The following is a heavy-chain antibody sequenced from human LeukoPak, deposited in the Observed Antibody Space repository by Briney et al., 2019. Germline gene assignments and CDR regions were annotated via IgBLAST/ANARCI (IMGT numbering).Heavy chain of an antibody. CDR1: GFTFSSYV. V-gene: IGHV3-23*01. CDR2: IDGSSAST. D-gene: IGHD2-15*01. J-gene: IGHJ4*02. Sequence: GGSLRLSCAASGFTFSSYVMSWVRQAPGKGLEWVSAIDGSSASTYYADSVKGRFTISRDNSKNTLYLQTNSLRAEDTAIYYCAKGSGGSRPYYFDYWGQGTLVTVSS. CDR3: AKGSGGSRPYYFDY.